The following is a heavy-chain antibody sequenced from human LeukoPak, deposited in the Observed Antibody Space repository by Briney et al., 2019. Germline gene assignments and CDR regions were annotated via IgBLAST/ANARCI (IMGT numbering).Heavy chain of an antibody. CDR3: ARDGSSGPMVRGVIITSYNWFDP. J-gene: IGHJ5*02. CDR1: GGTFSSYA. D-gene: IGHD3-10*01. CDR2: IIPIFGTA. V-gene: IGHV1-69*05. Sequence: SVKVSCKASGGTFSSYAISWVRQAPGQGLEWMGGIIPIFGTANYAQKLQGRVTMTTDTSTSTAYMELRSLRSDDTAVYYCARDGSSGPMVRGVIITSYNWFDPWGQGTLVTVSS.